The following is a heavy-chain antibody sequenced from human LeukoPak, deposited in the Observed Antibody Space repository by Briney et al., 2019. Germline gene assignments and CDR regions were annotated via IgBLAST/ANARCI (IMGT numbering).Heavy chain of an antibody. CDR2: VYDSETT. Sequence: SQTLSLTCSVSGGSVNSGGYFWTWIRQPPGKGLEWIGYVYDSETTAYNSSLKSRVTISVDTSKNQFSLKLSSVTAADTAVYYCARSQSTGWYNGGLDVWGQGTTVTVSS. CDR1: GGSVNSGGYF. J-gene: IGHJ6*02. CDR3: ARSQSTGWYNGGLDV. D-gene: IGHD6-19*01. V-gene: IGHV4-30-2*01.